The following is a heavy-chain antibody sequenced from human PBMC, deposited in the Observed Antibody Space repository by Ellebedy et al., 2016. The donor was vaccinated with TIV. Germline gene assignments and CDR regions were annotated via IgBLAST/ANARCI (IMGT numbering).Heavy chain of an antibody. Sequence: GESLKISCAASGFTFSTSALNWVRQAPGKGLEWVSSINNVGSHIYYADSVRGRFTISRDNAKNSVFLQMNSLRVEDTAVYYCARGWSTPDSWGQGTLVIVSS. CDR1: GFTFSTSA. V-gene: IGHV3-21*01. D-gene: IGHD2-15*01. CDR2: INNVGSHI. CDR3: ARGWSTPDS. J-gene: IGHJ4*02.